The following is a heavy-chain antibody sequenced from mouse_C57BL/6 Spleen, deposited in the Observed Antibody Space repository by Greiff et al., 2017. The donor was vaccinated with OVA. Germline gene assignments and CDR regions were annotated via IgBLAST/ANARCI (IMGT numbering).Heavy chain of an antibody. CDR2: IWSGGST. V-gene: IGHV2-5*01. J-gene: IGHJ4*01. CDR3: AKKADRYYSMDY. Sequence: QVQLKQSGPGLVQPSQSLYITCTVSGFSLTSYGVHWVRQSPGTGLEWLGVIWSGGSTDYNAAFMSRLSITKDNSKSQVFFKMNSLQADDTAIYYGAKKADRYYSMDYWGQGTSVTVSS. CDR1: GFSLTSYG.